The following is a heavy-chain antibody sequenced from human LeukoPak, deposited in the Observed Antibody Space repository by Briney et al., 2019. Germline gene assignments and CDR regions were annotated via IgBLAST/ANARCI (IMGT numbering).Heavy chain of an antibody. D-gene: IGHD3-22*01. Sequence: SETLSLTCTVSGGSISSFYWSWIRQPPGEGLEWIGNIYYSGSTNYHPSLESRVTISVDTSKDEISLKMSSVTTADTAVYYCARSDSGGYYNEYWGQGTLVTVSS. V-gene: IGHV4-59*01. CDR1: GGSISSFY. J-gene: IGHJ4*02. CDR3: ARSDSGGYYNEY. CDR2: IYYSGST.